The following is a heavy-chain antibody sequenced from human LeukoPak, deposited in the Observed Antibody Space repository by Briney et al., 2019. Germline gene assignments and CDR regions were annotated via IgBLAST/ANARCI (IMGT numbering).Heavy chain of an antibody. D-gene: IGHD2-2*01. J-gene: IGHJ4*02. V-gene: IGHV3-73*01. CDR3: SRYGSSPS. CDR1: RFTLSVSS. CDR2: IRRKANNYAS. Sequence: PGGSLRLSCAASRFTLSVSSVHRVRHASREGGEWVGRIRRKANNYASLYTPSVQGRFTLSRDDTENTAYLQMNSMKPEDTAVYYCSRYGSSPSWGQGTLVTVSS.